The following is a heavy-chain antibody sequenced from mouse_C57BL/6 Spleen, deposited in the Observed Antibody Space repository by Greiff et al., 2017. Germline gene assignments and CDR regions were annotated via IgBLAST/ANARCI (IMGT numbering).Heavy chain of an antibody. CDR3: ARSAPFITTVVADY. CDR1: GYAFSSSW. J-gene: IGHJ2*01. CDR2: IYPGDGDT. D-gene: IGHD1-1*01. V-gene: IGHV1-82*01. Sequence: QVQLKQSGPELVKPGASVKISCKASGYAFSSSWMNWVKQRPGKGLEWIGRIYPGDGDTNYNGKFKGKATLTADKSSSTAYMQLSSLTSEDSAVYFCARSAPFITTVVADYRGQGTTLTVSS.